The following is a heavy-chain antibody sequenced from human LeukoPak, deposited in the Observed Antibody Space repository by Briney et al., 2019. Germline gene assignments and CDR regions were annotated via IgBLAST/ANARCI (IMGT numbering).Heavy chain of an antibody. CDR3: SRESGPFCPFGH. CDR2: VSLAGRT. J-gene: IGHJ4*02. Sequence: SETLSLTCGVSGGSITTTNYWSWVRQPPGGGLEWIGEVSLAGRTRYNPSLKNRVNISIDESKNHLYLNLASVTAADTAVYYCSRESGPFCPFGHWGQGTLVAVSS. D-gene: IGHD1-26*01. V-gene: IGHV4-4*02. CDR1: GGSITTTNY.